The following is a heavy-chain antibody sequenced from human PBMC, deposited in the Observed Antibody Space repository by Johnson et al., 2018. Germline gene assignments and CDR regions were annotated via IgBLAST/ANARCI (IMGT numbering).Heavy chain of an antibody. CDR3: AKAQWLALDIFDI. CDR1: GGSISSYY. D-gene: IGHD6-19*01. CDR2: IYYSGST. J-gene: IGHJ3*02. Sequence: QVQLQESGPGLVKPSETLSLTCTVSGGSISSYYWSWIRQPPGKGLEWIGYIYYSGSTNYNPSLKSRVTISVDTSKNQFSLKLSSVTAADTAVYYCAKAQWLALDIFDIWGQGTMVTVSS. V-gene: IGHV4-59*01.